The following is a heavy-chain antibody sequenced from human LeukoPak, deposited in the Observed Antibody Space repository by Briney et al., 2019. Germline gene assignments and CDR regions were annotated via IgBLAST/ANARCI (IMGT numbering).Heavy chain of an antibody. CDR3: AKDPRPYYDIPVGY. Sequence: GGSLRLSCVASGFIFSGYDMSWVRQAPGKGLEWVSYISSSGGTTFYADSVRGRFTISRDLFKTTVHLEMKPMRAEATAVYYCAKDPRPYYDIPVGYWGQGTPVT. V-gene: IGHV3-23*01. CDR1: GFIFSGYD. CDR2: ISSSGGTT. J-gene: IGHJ4*02. D-gene: IGHD3-9*01.